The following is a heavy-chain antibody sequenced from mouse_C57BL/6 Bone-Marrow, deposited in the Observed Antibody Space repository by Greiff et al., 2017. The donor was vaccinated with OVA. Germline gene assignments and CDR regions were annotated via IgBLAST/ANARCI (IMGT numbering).Heavy chain of an antibody. V-gene: IGHV5-4*01. CDR2: ISDGGSYT. D-gene: IGHD2-14*01. CDR1: GFTFSSYA. Sequence: EVKLVESGGGLVKPGGSLKLSCAASGFTFSSYAMSWVRQTPEKRLEWVATISDGGSYTYYPDNVKGRFTISRDNAKNNLYLQMSHLKSEDTAMYYCARDRYAGAMDYWGQGTSVTVSS. J-gene: IGHJ4*01. CDR3: ARDRYAGAMDY.